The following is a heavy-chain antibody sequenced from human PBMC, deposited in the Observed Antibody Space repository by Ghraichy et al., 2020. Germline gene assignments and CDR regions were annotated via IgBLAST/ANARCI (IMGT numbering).Heavy chain of an antibody. CDR3: ARGKYYYDTSGYYSD. J-gene: IGHJ4*02. CDR2: IGTAGET. CDR1: GFTFSNYD. V-gene: IGHV3-13*01. D-gene: IGHD3-22*01. Sequence: GGSLRLSCTASGFTFSNYDMHWVRQATGKGLEWVSAIGTAGETYYPDSVKGRFTISRENAKNSLYLQMNSLRAGDTAVYYCARGKYYYDTSGYYSDWGQGTLVTVSS.